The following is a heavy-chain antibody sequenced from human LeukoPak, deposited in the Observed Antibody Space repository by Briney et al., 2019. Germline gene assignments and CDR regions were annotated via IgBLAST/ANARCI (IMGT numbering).Heavy chain of an antibody. V-gene: IGHV3-48*04. CDR1: GFTFTSYT. J-gene: IGHJ4*02. CDR3: VRNLFYGSGSLAY. Sequence: GGSLRLSCAASGFTFTSYTMNWVRQAPGKGLEWDSYISSSSINKYYADSVKGRFTISRDNTNNSLYLQMSSLRPEDTAIYYCVRNLFYGSGSLAYWGRGTPVTVSS. D-gene: IGHD3-10*01. CDR2: ISSSSINK.